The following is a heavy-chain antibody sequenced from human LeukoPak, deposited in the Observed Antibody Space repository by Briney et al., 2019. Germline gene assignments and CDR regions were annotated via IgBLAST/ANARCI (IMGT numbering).Heavy chain of an antibody. Sequence: ASVTVSCKVSGYTLTELSMHWVRQAPGKGLEWMGWISAYNGNTNYAQKLQGRVTMTTDTSTSTAYMELRSLRSDDTAVYYCARDSGAVAGTRNAFDIWGQGTMVTVSS. CDR3: ARDSGAVAGTRNAFDI. J-gene: IGHJ3*02. CDR1: GYTLTELS. CDR2: ISAYNGNT. D-gene: IGHD6-19*01. V-gene: IGHV1-18*01.